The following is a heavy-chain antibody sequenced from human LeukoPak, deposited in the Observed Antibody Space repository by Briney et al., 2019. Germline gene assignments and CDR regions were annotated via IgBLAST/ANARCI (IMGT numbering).Heavy chain of an antibody. CDR3: ARGSGYEGGGGNYYYYYYMDV. CDR1: GGTFSSYA. D-gene: IGHD5-12*01. CDR2: IIPIFSTA. V-gene: IGHV1-69*05. J-gene: IGHJ6*03. Sequence: ASVKVSCKASGGTFSSYAISWVRQAPGQGLEWMGGIIPIFSTANYAQKFQGRVTITTDESTSTAYMELSSLRSEDTAVYYCARGSGYEGGGGNYYYYYYMDVWGKGPRSPSP.